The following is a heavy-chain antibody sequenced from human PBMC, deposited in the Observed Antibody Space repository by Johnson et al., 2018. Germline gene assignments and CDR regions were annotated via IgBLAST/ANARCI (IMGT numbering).Heavy chain of an antibody. D-gene: IGHD1-1*01. J-gene: IGHJ1*01. V-gene: IGHV3-30*03. Sequence: VQLVESRGGVVQPGRSLRLSCAASGFTFSSYGMHWVRQAPGKGLEWVAVISYDGNNKYYADYVKGRFTISRDNSKNSLYLQMNSRRGEDTAVYYCVHPEQGSERRAEYFQHWGQGTRVTVSS. CDR3: VHPEQGSERRAEYFQH. CDR2: ISYDGNNK. CDR1: GFTFSSYG.